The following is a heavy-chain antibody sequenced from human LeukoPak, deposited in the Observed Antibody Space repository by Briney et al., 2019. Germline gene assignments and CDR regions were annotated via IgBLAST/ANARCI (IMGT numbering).Heavy chain of an antibody. CDR2: ISGSGGAA. V-gene: IGHV3-23*01. J-gene: IGHJ3*02. CDR3: ARQAPGRAFDI. Sequence: GGSLRLSCAASGFTFFDFGMSWVRQAPGKGLEWVSAISGSGGAAYSADSVKGRFTISRDNAKNSLYLQMNSLRAEDTAVYYCARQAPGRAFDIWGQGTMVTVSS. CDR1: GFTFFDFG.